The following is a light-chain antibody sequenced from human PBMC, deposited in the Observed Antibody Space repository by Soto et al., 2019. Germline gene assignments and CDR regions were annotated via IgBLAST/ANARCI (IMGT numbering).Light chain of an antibody. CDR2: GAS. Sequence: EIVMTQSPATLSVFPGERATLSCRASQSVSSNLAWYQQKPGQAPRLLIYGASTRATGIPARFSGSGSGTEFTLTISSLQSEDFAVYYCQQYNNWPPVLLTFGGGTKVEIK. J-gene: IGKJ4*01. V-gene: IGKV3D-15*01. CDR1: QSVSSN. CDR3: QQYNNWPPVLLT.